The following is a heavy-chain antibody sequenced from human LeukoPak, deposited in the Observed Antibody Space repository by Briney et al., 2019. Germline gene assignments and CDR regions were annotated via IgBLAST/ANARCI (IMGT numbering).Heavy chain of an antibody. Sequence: PSETLSLTCAVYGGSFSGYYWSWIHQPPGKGLEWIGEINHSGSTNYNPSLKSRVTISVDTSKNQFSLKLSSVTAADTAVYYCARVPMLGYFDYWGQGTLVTVSS. D-gene: IGHD3-10*02. CDR2: INHSGST. CDR3: ARVPMLGYFDY. V-gene: IGHV4-34*01. CDR1: GGSFSGYY. J-gene: IGHJ4*02.